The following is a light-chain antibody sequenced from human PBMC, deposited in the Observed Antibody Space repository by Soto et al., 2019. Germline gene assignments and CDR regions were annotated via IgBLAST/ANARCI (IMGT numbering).Light chain of an antibody. V-gene: IGKV3-11*01. J-gene: IGKJ5*01. Sequence: EIVLTQSPATLSLSAGERATLSCRASQSVSSYLAWYQQKPGQAPRLLIYDASNRATGIPARFSGSGSGTAFSLTISSLEPEDFAVYYCQQRSNWPPITFGQGTRLEIK. CDR1: QSVSSY. CDR2: DAS. CDR3: QQRSNWPPIT.